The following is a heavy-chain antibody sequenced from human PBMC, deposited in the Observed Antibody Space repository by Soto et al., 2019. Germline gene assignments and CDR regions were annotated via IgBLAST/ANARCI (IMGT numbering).Heavy chain of an antibody. V-gene: IGHV3-30*18. CDR1: GFTFSSYG. J-gene: IGHJ3*01. CDR3: AKGSGITMIVVVIV. CDR2: ISYDGSNK. Sequence: QVQLVESGGGVVQPGRSLRLSCAASGFTFSSYGMHWVRQAPGKGLEWVAVISYDGSNKYYADSVKGRFTISRDNSKNTLYLQMNSLRAEDTAAYYCAKGSGITMIVVVIVWGQGTMVTVSS. D-gene: IGHD3-22*01.